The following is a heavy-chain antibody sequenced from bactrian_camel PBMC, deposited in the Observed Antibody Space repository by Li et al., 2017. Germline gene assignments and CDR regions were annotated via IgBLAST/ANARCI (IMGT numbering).Heavy chain of an antibody. D-gene: IGHD5*01. CDR1: LYPDTAHC. CDR3: TRETQWVGYHEFAEY. J-gene: IGHJ4*01. V-gene: IGHV3S54*01. Sequence: QLVESGGGSVQAGGSLRLSCEYSLYPDTAHCMGWFRQVVGKQREDVARIYTGIGFKWEADSVKGRFTISRDNAKNTLYLQLNSLTREDSAMYYCTRETQWVGYHEFAEYWGQGTQVTVS. CDR2: IYTGIGFK.